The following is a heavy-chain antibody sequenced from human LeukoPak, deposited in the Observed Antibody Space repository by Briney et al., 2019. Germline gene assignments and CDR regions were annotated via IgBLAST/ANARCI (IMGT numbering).Heavy chain of an antibody. CDR1: GGSISSYY. CDR2: IYYSGST. D-gene: IGHD2-15*01. V-gene: IGHV4-59*01. Sequence: KPSETLSLTCTVSGGSISSYYWSWIRQPPGKGLKWTGYIYYSGSTNYNPSLKSRVTISVDTSKNQFSLKLSSVTAADTAVYYCARQVVVAATSWFDPWGQGTLVTVSS. CDR3: ARQVVVAATSWFDP. J-gene: IGHJ5*02.